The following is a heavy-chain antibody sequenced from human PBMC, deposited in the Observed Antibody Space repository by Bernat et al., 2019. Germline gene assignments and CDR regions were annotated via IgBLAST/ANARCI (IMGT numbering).Heavy chain of an antibody. V-gene: IGHV3-30-3*01. CDR1: GFTFSSYA. Sequence: QVQLVESGGGVVQPGRFLRLSCAASGFTFSSYAMHWVRQAPGKGLEWVAVISYDGSNKYYADSVKGRFTISRDNSKNTLYLQMNSLRAEDTAVYYCARDGIVVVAATRGRAIDYWGQGTLVTVS. CDR3: ARDGIVVVAATRGRAIDY. CDR2: ISYDGSNK. D-gene: IGHD2-15*01. J-gene: IGHJ4*02.